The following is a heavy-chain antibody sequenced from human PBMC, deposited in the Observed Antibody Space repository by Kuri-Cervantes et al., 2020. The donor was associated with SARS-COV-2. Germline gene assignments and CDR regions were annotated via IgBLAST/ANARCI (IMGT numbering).Heavy chain of an antibody. J-gene: IGHJ6*03. V-gene: IGHV4-38-2*02. CDR3: ARGCSSTSCYQLNYYYYVDV. Sequence: SETLSLTCTVSGYSISSGYYWGWIRQPPGKGLEWIGSIYHSGSTYYNPSLKSRVTISVDTSKNQFSLKLSSVTAADTAVYYCARGCSSTSCYQLNYYYYVDVWGKGTTVTVSS. D-gene: IGHD2-2*01. CDR1: GYSISSGYY. CDR2: IYHSGST.